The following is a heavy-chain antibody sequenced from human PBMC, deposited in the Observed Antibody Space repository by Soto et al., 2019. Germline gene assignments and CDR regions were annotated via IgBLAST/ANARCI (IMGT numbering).Heavy chain of an antibody. V-gene: IGHV1-8*01. CDR3: AREGVRGMDV. CDR2: MNPNSGNT. Sequence: QVQLVQSGAEVKKPGASVKVSCRASGYPFTSYDIKWVRQAPGQGLEWLGWMNPNSGNTGYAQKYQGRVTMTRNTSISTAYMELSRLRSEDTAVYYCAREGVRGMDVWGQGTTVTVSS. D-gene: IGHD3-16*01. CDR1: GYPFTSYD. J-gene: IGHJ6*02.